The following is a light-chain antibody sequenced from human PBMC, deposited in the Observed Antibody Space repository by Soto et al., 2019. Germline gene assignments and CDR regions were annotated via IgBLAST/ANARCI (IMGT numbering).Light chain of an antibody. CDR1: QSVSDY. CDR3: QQRSKLPRT. V-gene: IGKV3-11*01. J-gene: IGKJ4*01. CDR2: GAS. Sequence: EITLTQSPGTLSLSPGERATLSCRASQSVSDYLAWYQQKAGQPPRVLIYGASNRATDIPARFSGSGSGTDFTLTISRLEPEDSAVYYCQQRSKLPRTFGGGTRVEIK.